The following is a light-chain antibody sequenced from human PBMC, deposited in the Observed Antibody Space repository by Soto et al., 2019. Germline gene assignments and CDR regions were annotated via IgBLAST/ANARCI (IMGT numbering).Light chain of an antibody. CDR2: EVS. V-gene: IGLV2-14*03. CDR3: SSYTTSTTVV. CDR1: SSDVGGYNF. J-gene: IGLJ1*01. Sequence: QSALTQPASVFGSHGRSITFSCTGTSSDVGGYNFVSWYQQHPGKAPKLMIYEVSSRPSGVSNRFSGSKSGNTASLTISGLQPEDEADYYCSSYTTSTTVVFGTGTNLTVL.